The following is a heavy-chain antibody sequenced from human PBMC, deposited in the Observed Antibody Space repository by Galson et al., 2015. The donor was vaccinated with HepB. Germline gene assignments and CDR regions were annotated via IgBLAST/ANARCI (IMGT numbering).Heavy chain of an antibody. Sequence: SVKVSCKASGSTFTSYDINWVRQATGQGLEWMGWMNPNSGNTGYAQKFQGRVTMTRNTSISTAYMELSSLRSEDTAVYYCARDEGWHRVFDYWGQGTLVTVSS. CDR2: MNPNSGNT. V-gene: IGHV1-8*01. D-gene: IGHD2-15*01. CDR1: GSTFTSYD. J-gene: IGHJ4*02. CDR3: ARDEGWHRVFDY.